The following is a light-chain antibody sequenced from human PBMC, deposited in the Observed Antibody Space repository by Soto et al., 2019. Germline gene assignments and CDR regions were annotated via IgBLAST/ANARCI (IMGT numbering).Light chain of an antibody. Sequence: QAVVTLPPSVSGAPGQRVTISCTGSSSNIGAGYDVHWYQQLPGTAPKLLIYGNSNRPSGVPDRFSGSKSGTSASLAITGLQAEDEADYYGQSYDSSLSSDVFGTGTKLTGL. CDR3: QSYDSSLSSDV. V-gene: IGLV1-40*01. J-gene: IGLJ1*01. CDR2: GNS. CDR1: SSNIGAGYD.